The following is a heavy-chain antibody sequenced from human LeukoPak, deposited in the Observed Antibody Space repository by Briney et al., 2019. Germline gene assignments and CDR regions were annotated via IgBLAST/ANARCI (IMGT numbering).Heavy chain of an antibody. CDR3: ARDEGYCSRTSCYEASKGMDL. Sequence: PGGSQRLSCAASGFTFSSYDMSWVRQAPGNGLEWVSAISGSGGSTYYADSVKGRFTISRDNSKNTLYLQMDSLRAEDTAVYYCARDEGYCSRTSCYEASKGMDLWGQGTAVIVSS. D-gene: IGHD2-2*01. CDR1: GFTFSSYD. V-gene: IGHV3-23*01. CDR2: ISGSGGST. J-gene: IGHJ6*02.